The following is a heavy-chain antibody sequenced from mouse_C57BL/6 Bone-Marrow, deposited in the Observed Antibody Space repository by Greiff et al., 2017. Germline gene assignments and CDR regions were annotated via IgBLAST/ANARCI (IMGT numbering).Heavy chain of an antibody. CDR2: IIPSSGYT. V-gene: IGHV1-7*01. Sequence: QVQLMQSGADLAKPGASVKLSCKASGYTFTSYWMHWVQQRPGQGLDWFGYIIPSSGYTKYNQKFKDKATLTADKSSSTAYMQLSSRTYEDAAAYYCAREELRPDCFDYWGQGTTLTVSS. CDR1: GYTFTSYW. CDR3: AREELRPDCFDY. J-gene: IGHJ2*01.